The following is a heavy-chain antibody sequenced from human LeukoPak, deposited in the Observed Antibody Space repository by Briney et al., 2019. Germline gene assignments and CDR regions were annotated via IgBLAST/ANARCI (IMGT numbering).Heavy chain of an antibody. CDR2: ISPYTTKT. J-gene: IGHJ4*02. CDR3: ARDPDLGYCSGGSCRLDFDY. V-gene: IGHV1-18*01. Sequence: ASVKVSCKASGYTFISYGITLVRQAPGQGLEWMGWISPYTTKTNYAQSLQGRVTMTTDTSTSTAYMELRSLRSDDTAVYYCARDPDLGYCSGGSCRLDFDYWGQGTLVTVSS. CDR1: GYTFISYG. D-gene: IGHD2-15*01.